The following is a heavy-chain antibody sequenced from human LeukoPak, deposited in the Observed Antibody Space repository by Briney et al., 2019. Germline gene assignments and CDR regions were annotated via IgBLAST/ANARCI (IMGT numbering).Heavy chain of an antibody. Sequence: NPGGSLRLSCAASGFTFSSYSMNWVRQAPGKGLEWVSSISSSSSYIYYADSVEGRFTISRDNAKNSLYLQMNSLRAEDTAVYYCARDGDSSGSYAGPSDYWGQGTLVTVSS. J-gene: IGHJ4*02. CDR3: ARDGDSSGSYAGPSDY. CDR1: GFTFSSYS. V-gene: IGHV3-21*01. CDR2: ISSSSSYI. D-gene: IGHD1-26*01.